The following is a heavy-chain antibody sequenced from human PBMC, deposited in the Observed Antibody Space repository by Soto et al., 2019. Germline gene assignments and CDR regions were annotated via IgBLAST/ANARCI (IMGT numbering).Heavy chain of an antibody. Sequence: EVQLLESGGGLVQPGGSLRLSCAASGFTFSSYAMSWVRQAPGKGLEWVSAISGSGGSTYYEDSVKGRFTISRDNSKNTLYLQMNSLRAEDTAVYYCAKDHRVTTSPLMTFDYWGQGTLVTVSS. D-gene: IGHD4-17*01. CDR2: ISGSGGST. V-gene: IGHV3-23*01. CDR1: GFTFSSYA. CDR3: AKDHRVTTSPLMTFDY. J-gene: IGHJ4*02.